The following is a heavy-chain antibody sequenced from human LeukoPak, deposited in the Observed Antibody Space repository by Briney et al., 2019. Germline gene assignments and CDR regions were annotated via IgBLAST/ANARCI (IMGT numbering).Heavy chain of an antibody. V-gene: IGHV1-69*13. Sequence: SVKVPCKASGYTFTSYGISWVRQAPGQGLEWMGGIIPIFGTANYAQKFQGRVTITADESTSTAYMELSSLRSEDTAVYYCASGIAARQYYDILTGYFGGMDVWGQGTTVTVSS. CDR2: IIPIFGTA. J-gene: IGHJ6*02. CDR3: ASGIAARQYYDILTGYFGGMDV. CDR1: GYTFTSYG. D-gene: IGHD3-9*01.